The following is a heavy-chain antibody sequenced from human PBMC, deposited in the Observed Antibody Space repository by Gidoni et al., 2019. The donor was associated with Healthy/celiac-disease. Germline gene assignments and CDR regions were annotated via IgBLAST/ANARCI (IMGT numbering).Heavy chain of an antibody. J-gene: IGHJ4*02. CDR2: IYPSGST. V-gene: IGHV4-38-2*01. D-gene: IGHD2-21*02. CDR1: CSSCSRGYY. CDR3: ATLPGLQPSGSIFDY. Sequence: QAQLQESGPGLVKPSETLSLTFRFSCSSCSRGYYWGWIRQPPGKGLEWIGSIYPSGSTYYNPYLKSRVTISVDTSKSQFSLKLSAVTAADTAVYYCATLPGLQPSGSIFDYWGQGTLATVSS.